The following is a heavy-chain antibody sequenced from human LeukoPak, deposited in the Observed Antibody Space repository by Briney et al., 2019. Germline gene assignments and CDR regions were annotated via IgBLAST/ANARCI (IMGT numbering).Heavy chain of an antibody. V-gene: IGHV4-61*10. CDR1: GGSINSGSYY. CDR2: IYYSGYT. J-gene: IGHJ6*03. CDR3: ARTTMVRGTYYMDV. D-gene: IGHD3-10*01. Sequence: PSETLSLTCTVSGGSINSGSYYWSWIRQPAGKGLEWIGCIYYSGYTNYKSSLKSRVTISVDTSKNQFSLKLSSVTAADTAVYYCARTTMVRGTYYMDVWGKGTTVTVSS.